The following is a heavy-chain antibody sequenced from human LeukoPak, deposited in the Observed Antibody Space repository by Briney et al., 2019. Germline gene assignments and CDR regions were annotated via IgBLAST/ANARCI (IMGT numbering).Heavy chain of an antibody. Sequence: PSQTLSLTCTVSGGSISSGGYYWSWIRQHPGQGLEWIGYIYYSGSTYYNPSLKSRVTISVDTSKNQFSLKLSSVTAADTAVYYCARCVAATHWFDPWGQGTLVTVSS. CDR3: ARCVAATHWFDP. CDR2: IYYSGST. J-gene: IGHJ5*02. D-gene: IGHD2-15*01. V-gene: IGHV4-31*03. CDR1: GGSISSGGYY.